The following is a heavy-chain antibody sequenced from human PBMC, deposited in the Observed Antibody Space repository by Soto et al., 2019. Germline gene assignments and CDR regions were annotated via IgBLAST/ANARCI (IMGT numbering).Heavy chain of an antibody. D-gene: IGHD3-10*01. J-gene: IGHJ5*02. Sequence: GGSLRLSCAASGFTFSSYAMSWVRQAPGKGLEWVSAISGSGGSTYYADSVKGRFTISRDNSKNTLYLQMNSLRAEDTAVYYCAKDTESGSGSYCAFDPWGQGTLVTVSS. V-gene: IGHV3-23*01. CDR1: GFTFSSYA. CDR2: ISGSGGST. CDR3: AKDTESGSGSYCAFDP.